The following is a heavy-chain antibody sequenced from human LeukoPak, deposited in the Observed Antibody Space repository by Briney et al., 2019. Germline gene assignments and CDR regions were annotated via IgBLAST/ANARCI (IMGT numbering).Heavy chain of an antibody. J-gene: IGHJ4*02. CDR2: ISTTSTYI. V-gene: IGHV3-21*06. Sequence: GGSMRLSCAASGFAFSSYNMKWVRQAPGKGLEWVSFISTTSTYIYYSDSVKGRFTVSRDNSKNLLYLQMDSLRVEDTAVYYCARAGTCSSTSCDGGIEYWGQGTLVTVSS. CDR1: GFAFSSYN. CDR3: ARAGTCSSTSCDGGIEY. D-gene: IGHD2-2*01.